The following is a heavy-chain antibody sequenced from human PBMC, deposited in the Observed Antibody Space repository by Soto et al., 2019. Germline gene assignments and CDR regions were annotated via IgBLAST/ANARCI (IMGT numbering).Heavy chain of an antibody. J-gene: IGHJ6*02. CDR3: ARFRGGRGYSYGYGYYYYGMDV. CDR2: INAGNGNT. CDR1: GYTFTSYA. Sequence: ASVKVSCKASGYTFTSYAMHWVRQAPGQRLEWMGWINAGNGNTKYSQKFQGRDTITRDTSASTAYMELSSLRSEDTAVYYCARFRGGRGYSYGYGYYYYGMDVWGQGTTVTVSS. V-gene: IGHV1-3*01. D-gene: IGHD5-18*01.